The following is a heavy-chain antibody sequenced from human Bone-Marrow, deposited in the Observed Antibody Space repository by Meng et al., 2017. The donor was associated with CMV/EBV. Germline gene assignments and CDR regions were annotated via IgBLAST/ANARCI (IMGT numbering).Heavy chain of an antibody. J-gene: IGHJ4*02. D-gene: IGHD2/OR15-2a*01. Sequence: GESLKISCAASGFTFSSYWMHWVRQAPGKGLVWVSRIDSDGSSTSYADSVKGRFTISRDNAKNSLYLQMNSLRAEDTAVYYCASLSDDYFTPIDYWGQGTLVTVSS. CDR1: GFTFSSYW. CDR3: ASLSDDYFTPIDY. V-gene: IGHV3-74*01. CDR2: IDSDGSST.